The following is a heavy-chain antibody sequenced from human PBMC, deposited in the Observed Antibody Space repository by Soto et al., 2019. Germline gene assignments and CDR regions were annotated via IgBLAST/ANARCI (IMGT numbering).Heavy chain of an antibody. CDR1: GGTFSSYT. V-gene: IGHV1-69*08. J-gene: IGHJ4*02. Sequence: QVQLVQSGAEVKKPGSSVKVSCKASGGTFSSYTISWVRQAPGQGLEWMGRIIPILGIANYAQKFQGRVTFTXXKSTSTAYMELSSLRSEDTDVYYCARDLGDDADDYWGQGTLVTVSS. CDR2: IIPILGIA. CDR3: ARDLGDDADDY. D-gene: IGHD4-17*01.